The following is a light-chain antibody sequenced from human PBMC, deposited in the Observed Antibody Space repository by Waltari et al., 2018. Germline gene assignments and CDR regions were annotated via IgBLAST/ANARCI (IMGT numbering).Light chain of an antibody. V-gene: IGLV1-44*01. CDR1: SSNIGTNV. J-gene: IGLJ3*02. CDR3: AAWDDSLRGHWV. CDR2: RDD. Sequence: QSVLTQPPSASATPGQGVIISCSGSSSNIGTNVVKWYQQLPGKAPKLLIYRDDQRPSGVPARFSGSKSGTSTSLAINGRQSEDEADYYCAAWDDSLRGHWVFGGGTKVTVL.